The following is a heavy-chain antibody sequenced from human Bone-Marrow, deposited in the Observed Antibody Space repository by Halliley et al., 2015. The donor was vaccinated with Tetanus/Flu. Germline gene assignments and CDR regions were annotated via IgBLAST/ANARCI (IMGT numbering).Heavy chain of an antibody. CDR2: IYRSGST. D-gene: IGHD2-21*02. J-gene: IGHJ6*02. Sequence: SLRLSCAISGDSISSDNWWNWVRQPPGKGLEWIGEIYRSGSTNYNPSLKSRVAISLDKSTNQFSLKLRSVTAADTAVYYCARGAGTAYYYGMDVWGQGTTVTVSS. V-gene: IGHV4-4*02. CDR3: ARGAGTAYYYGMDV. CDR1: GDSISSDNW.